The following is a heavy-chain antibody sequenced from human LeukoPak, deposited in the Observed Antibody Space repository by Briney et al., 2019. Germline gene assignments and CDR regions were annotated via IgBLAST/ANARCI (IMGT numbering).Heavy chain of an antibody. V-gene: IGHV3-30*02. J-gene: IGHJ4*02. Sequence: PGGSLRLSCAASGFTFSNYGVHWVRQAPGKGLEWVAYIPHDGGNKHYADAMKGRFTISRDNSKNTVYLQMSSLRPEDTAVYYCAKDAKACANGVCYPGMDFWGQGTLVIVSS. CDR2: IPHDGGNK. CDR1: GFTFSNYG. CDR3: AKDAKACANGVCYPGMDF. D-gene: IGHD2-8*01.